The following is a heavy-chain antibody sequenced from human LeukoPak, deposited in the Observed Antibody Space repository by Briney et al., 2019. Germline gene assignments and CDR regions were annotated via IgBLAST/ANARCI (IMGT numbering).Heavy chain of an antibody. CDR3: ARVAPHGGKSD. Sequence: SQTLSLTCTVSGGSISSGSNHWSWIRQPAGKGLEWIGRMYTSGSTNYNPSLNSRVTISLDTSKDQFSLKLSSVTAADTAVYYCARVAPHGGKSDWGQGTLVTVSS. CDR1: GGSISSGSNH. CDR2: MYTSGST. D-gene: IGHD2-15*01. J-gene: IGHJ4*02. V-gene: IGHV4-61*02.